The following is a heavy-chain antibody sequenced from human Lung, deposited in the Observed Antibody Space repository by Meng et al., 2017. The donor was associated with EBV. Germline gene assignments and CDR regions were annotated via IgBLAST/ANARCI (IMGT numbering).Heavy chain of an antibody. CDR1: GFTFSSYS. D-gene: IGHD6-13*01. Sequence: EVQLVESGGGLVKPGGSLRLSCAASGFTFSSYSMNWVRQAPGKGLEWVSSISSSSSYIYYADSVKGRFTISRDNAKNSLYLQMNSLRAEDTAVYYCARAAAGTDCFDYWDQGPRVTVYS. CDR2: ISSSSSYI. J-gene: IGHJ4*02. CDR3: ARAAAGTDCFDY. V-gene: IGHV3-21*01.